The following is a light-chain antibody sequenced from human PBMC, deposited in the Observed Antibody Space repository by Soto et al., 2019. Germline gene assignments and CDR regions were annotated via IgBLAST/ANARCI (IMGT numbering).Light chain of an antibody. Sequence: DIQMTQSPSTLSLSVGDRVTITCRASQSIINWLSGYQQKPEKAPNFLIYRASSLESGVPARFSGSGSGTEFTLTISSLQPDDFATYYCQHYDGYPVTFGGGTKVESK. J-gene: IGKJ4*01. CDR3: QHYDGYPVT. CDR1: QSIINW. V-gene: IGKV1-5*03. CDR2: RAS.